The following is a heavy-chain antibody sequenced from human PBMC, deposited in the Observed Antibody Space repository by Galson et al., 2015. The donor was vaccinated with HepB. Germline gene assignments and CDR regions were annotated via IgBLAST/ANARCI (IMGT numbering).Heavy chain of an antibody. D-gene: IGHD6-6*01. CDR3: AKDAYSSSSFNWFDP. CDR1: GFSFDDYA. CDR2: ISWDSTTI. J-gene: IGHJ5*02. V-gene: IGHV3-9*01. Sequence: SLRLSCAASGFSFDDYAMHWVRQAPGKGLEWVAGISWDSTTIDYADSVKGRFTISRDNAKNSLYLQMNSLRVEDTALYYCAKDAYSSSSFNWFDPWGQGTLVTVSA.